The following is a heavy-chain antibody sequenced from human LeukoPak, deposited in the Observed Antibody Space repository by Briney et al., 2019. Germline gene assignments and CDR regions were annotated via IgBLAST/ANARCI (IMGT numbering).Heavy chain of an antibody. CDR3: ARVFYQLLSTGHMDV. CDR1: EFTFSNYD. Sequence: GGSLRLSCATSEFTFSNYDMYWARQTPGKGLEWVAFIQYDGRNKYYADSVKGRFTISRDSSRNTVHLQMNSLRPEDSAVYYCARVFYQLLSTGHMDVWGKGTTVTVSS. CDR2: IQYDGRNK. J-gene: IGHJ6*03. V-gene: IGHV3-30*02. D-gene: IGHD2-2*01.